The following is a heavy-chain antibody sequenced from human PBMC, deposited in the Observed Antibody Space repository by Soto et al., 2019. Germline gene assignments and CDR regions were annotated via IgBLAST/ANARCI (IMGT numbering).Heavy chain of an antibody. CDR2: IYHSGST. CDR3: ARRIVILAADYGMDV. V-gene: IGHV4-30-2*01. J-gene: IGHJ6*02. CDR1: GVSISSGGYS. D-gene: IGHD2-15*01. Sequence: SETLSLTCAVSGVSISSGGYSWSWLRQPPGKGLEWIGYIYHSGSTYYNPSLKSRVTISVDTSKNQFSLKLSSVTAADTAVYYCARRIVILAADYGMDVWGQGTTVTVSS.